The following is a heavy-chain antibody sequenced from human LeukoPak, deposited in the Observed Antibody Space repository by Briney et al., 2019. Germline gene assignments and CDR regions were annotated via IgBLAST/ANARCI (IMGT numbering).Heavy chain of an antibody. J-gene: IGHJ4*02. CDR3: ARDDAAGIVGATPGDY. D-gene: IGHD1-26*01. V-gene: IGHV4-4*07. CDR1: GGSISSYY. Sequence: SETLSLTCTVSGGSISSYYWSWIRQPAGKGLEWIGRIYTSGSTNYNPSLKSRVTMSVDTSKNQFSLKLSSVTAADAAVYYCARDDAAGIVGATPGDYWGQGTLVTVSS. CDR2: IYTSGST.